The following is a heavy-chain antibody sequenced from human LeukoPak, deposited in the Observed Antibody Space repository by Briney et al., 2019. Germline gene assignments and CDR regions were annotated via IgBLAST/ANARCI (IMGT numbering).Heavy chain of an antibody. CDR2: INSDGSST. CDR1: GFSLRTYW. Sequence: PGGSLRLSCAASGFSLRTYWMHWVRQVPGKGLEWLSRINSDGSSTTYADSVKGRFTISRDNAKNTLYLQLYYCARSTRDSRGYYNTLDYWGQGTLVTVSS. J-gene: IGHJ4*02. D-gene: IGHD3-22*01. V-gene: IGHV3-74*01. CDR3: YNTLDY.